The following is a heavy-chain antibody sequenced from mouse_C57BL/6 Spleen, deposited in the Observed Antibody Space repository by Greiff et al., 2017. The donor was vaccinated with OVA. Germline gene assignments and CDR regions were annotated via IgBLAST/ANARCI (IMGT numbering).Heavy chain of an antibody. CDR3: AREGITTVVAFDY. V-gene: IGHV5-4*01. Sequence: DVHLVESGGGLVKPGGSLKLSCAASGFTFSSYAMSWVRQTPEKRLEWVATISDGGSYTYYPDNVKGRFTISRDNAKNNLYLQMSHLKSEDTAMYYCAREGITTVVAFDYWGQGTTLTVSS. CDR2: ISDGGSYT. D-gene: IGHD1-1*01. CDR1: GFTFSSYA. J-gene: IGHJ2*01.